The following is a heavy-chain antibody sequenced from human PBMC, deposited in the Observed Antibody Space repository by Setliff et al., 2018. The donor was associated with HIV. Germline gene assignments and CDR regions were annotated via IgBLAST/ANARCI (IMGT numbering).Heavy chain of an antibody. CDR1: GGSISSYY. J-gene: IGHJ6*03. Sequence: SETLSLTCTVSGGSISSYYWSWIRQPPGKGLEWLGYIYYSGSTNYNPSLKSRVTISVDTSKNQFSLKLSSVTAANTAVYYCARGLYGGIYNFWSCCPHMDVWGKGTTVTVSS. CDR3: ARGLYGGIYNFWSCCPHMDV. V-gene: IGHV4-59*08. D-gene: IGHD3-3*01. CDR2: IYYSGST.